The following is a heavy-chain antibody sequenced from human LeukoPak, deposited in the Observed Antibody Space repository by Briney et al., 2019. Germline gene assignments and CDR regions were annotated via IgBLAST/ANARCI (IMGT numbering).Heavy chain of an antibody. CDR3: ARDHPVGLRFYGMDV. Sequence: ASVKVSCKASGYTFTSYGIRWVRQAPGQGLEWMGWISAYNGNTNYAQKLQGRVTMTTDTSTSTAYMELRSLRSDDTAVYYCARDHPVGLRFYGMDVWGQGTTVTVSS. J-gene: IGHJ6*02. CDR1: GYTFTSYG. CDR2: ISAYNGNT. D-gene: IGHD3-3*01. V-gene: IGHV1-18*01.